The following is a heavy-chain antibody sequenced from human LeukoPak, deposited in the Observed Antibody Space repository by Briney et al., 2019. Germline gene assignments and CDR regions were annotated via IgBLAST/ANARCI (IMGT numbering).Heavy chain of an antibody. V-gene: IGHV4-59*01. J-gene: IGHJ6*02. Sequence: SETLSLTCTVSGGSLSRYYWSWIRQPPGKGLEWIGDIHYSGSTNYNPSLKSRAAISIDTSKNQFSLRLSSVTAVDTAVYYCARVSGATITTYYGMDVWGQGTTVTVS. CDR3: ARVSGATITTYYGMDV. D-gene: IGHD5-12*01. CDR1: GGSLSRYY. CDR2: IHYSGST.